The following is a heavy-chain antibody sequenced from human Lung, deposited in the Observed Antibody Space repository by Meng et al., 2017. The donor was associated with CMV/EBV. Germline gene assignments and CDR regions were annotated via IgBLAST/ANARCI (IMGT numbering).Heavy chain of an antibody. Sequence: TLSLXXTVSGGSISSGGYYWSWIRQHPGKGLEWIGYIYYSGSTYYNPSLKSRVTISVDTSKNQFSLKLSSVTAADTAVYYCASKPDYYGSGSYYYYGMDVWGQGXTXTVSS. V-gene: IGHV4-31*03. CDR2: IYYSGST. D-gene: IGHD3-10*01. CDR3: ASKPDYYGSGSYYYYGMDV. CDR1: GGSISSGGYY. J-gene: IGHJ6*02.